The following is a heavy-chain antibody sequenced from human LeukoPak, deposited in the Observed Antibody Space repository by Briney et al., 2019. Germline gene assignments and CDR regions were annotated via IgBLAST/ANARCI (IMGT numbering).Heavy chain of an antibody. CDR3: ARVTPHYYDSSGYYSLDY. Sequence: ASVKVSCKASGYTFTGYYMHWVRQAPGQGLEWMGRINPNSGGTNYAQKFQGRVTMTRDTSTSTVYMELSSLRSEDTAVYYCARVTPHYYDSSGYYSLDYWGQGTLVTVSS. CDR1: GYTFTGYY. D-gene: IGHD3-22*01. V-gene: IGHV1-2*06. CDR2: INPNSGGT. J-gene: IGHJ4*02.